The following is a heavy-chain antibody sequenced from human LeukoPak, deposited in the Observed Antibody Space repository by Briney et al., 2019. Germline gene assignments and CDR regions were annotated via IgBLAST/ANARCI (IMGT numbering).Heavy chain of an antibody. CDR3: ARDLCLSGGTDY. CDR2: IYYSGST. J-gene: IGHJ4*02. CDR1: GGSISSGGYY. V-gene: IGHV4-31*03. Sequence: SETLSLTCTVSGGSISSGGYYWSWIRQHPGKGLEWIGYIYYSGSTYYNPSLKSRVTISVDTSKNQFSLKLSSVTAADTAVYFCARDLCLSGGTDYWGQGTLVTVSS. D-gene: IGHD3-10*01.